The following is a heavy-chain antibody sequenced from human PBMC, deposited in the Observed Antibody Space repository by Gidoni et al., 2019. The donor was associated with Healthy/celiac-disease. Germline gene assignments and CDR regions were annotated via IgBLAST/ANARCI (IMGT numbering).Heavy chain of an antibody. CDR3: ARDLELELHFDY. CDR2: IWYDGSNK. D-gene: IGHD1-7*01. Sequence: SCAASGFTFSSYGMHWVRQAPGKGLEGVAVIWYDGSNKYYADSVKGRFTISRDNSKNTLYLQMNSLRAEDTAVYYCARDLELELHFDYWGQGTLVTVSS. CDR1: GFTFSSYG. V-gene: IGHV3-33*01. J-gene: IGHJ4*02.